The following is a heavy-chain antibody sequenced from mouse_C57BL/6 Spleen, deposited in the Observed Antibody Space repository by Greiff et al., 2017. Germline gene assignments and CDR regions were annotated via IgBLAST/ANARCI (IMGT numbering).Heavy chain of an antibody. CDR3: ARDRSNHWYFDV. CDR1: GISITTGNYR. CDR2: IYYSGTT. D-gene: IGHD2-5*01. V-gene: IGHV3-5*01. J-gene: IGHJ1*03. Sequence: EVQGVESGPGLVKPSQTVFLTCTVTGISITTGNYRWSWIRQFPGNKREWIGYIYYSGTTTYNPFLGNRTIITEDTPKTQFFQEISSLTAEDTATYCCARDRSNHWYFDVWGTGTSVTVSS.